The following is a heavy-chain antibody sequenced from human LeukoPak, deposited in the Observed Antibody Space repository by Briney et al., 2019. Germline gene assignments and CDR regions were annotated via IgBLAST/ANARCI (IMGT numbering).Heavy chain of an antibody. CDR1: GDSISSSY. CDR2: VHYTGKT. D-gene: IGHD3-16*01. Sequence: SETLSLTCTVSGDSISSSYWSWIRQPPGKRLEWVGYVHYTGKTNYNPSLNNRATISVDMSKNQFSLTLTSVTVADTAMYYCARVYYDGSDSSIPFDSWGQGTWVTVSS. V-gene: IGHV4-59*01. CDR3: ARVYYDGSDSSIPFDS. J-gene: IGHJ4*02.